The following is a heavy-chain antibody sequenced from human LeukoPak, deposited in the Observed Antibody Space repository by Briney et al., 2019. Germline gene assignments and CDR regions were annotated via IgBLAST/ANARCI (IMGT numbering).Heavy chain of an antibody. D-gene: IGHD1-14*01. CDR3: ARRKYDSDGFDI. J-gene: IGHJ3*02. CDR2: IGTAGDT. CDR1: GFTVSSYD. Sequence: GGSLRLSCAASGFTVSSYDMHWVRQGIGKGLEWVSAIGTAGDTYYLGSVKGRFTISRENAKNSLYLQMTSLRAGDTAVYYCARRKYDSDGFDIWGQGTMVTVSS. V-gene: IGHV3-13*01.